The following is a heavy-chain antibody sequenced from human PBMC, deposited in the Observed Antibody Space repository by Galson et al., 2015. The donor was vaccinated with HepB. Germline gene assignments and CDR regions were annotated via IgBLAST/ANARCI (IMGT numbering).Heavy chain of an antibody. J-gene: IGHJ4*02. CDR2: INAGNGNT. D-gene: IGHD3-10*01. CDR1: GYTFTSYA. V-gene: IGHV1-3*01. CDR3: ARLRGSGSRILSTYSFDY. Sequence: SVKVSCKASGYTFTSYAMHWVRRAPGQRLEWMGWINAGNGNTKYSQKFQGRVTITRDTSASTAYMELSSLRSEDTAVYYCARLRGSGSRILSTYSFDYWGQGTLVTVSS.